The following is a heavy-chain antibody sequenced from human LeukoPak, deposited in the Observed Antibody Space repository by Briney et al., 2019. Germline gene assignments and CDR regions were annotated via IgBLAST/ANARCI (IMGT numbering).Heavy chain of an antibody. V-gene: IGHV6-1*01. Sequence: SQTLSLTCAISGGSVSSNSATWNWVRQSPSRGLEWLGRTYYKSKWYSDYAVSVKSRITMNSDTSKNQFSLQLNSVTPEDTAVYYCARVSSPWSPRDAFDIWGQGTMVTVSS. J-gene: IGHJ3*02. D-gene: IGHD1-26*01. CDR2: TYYKSKWYS. CDR3: ARVSSPWSPRDAFDI. CDR1: GGSVSSNSAT.